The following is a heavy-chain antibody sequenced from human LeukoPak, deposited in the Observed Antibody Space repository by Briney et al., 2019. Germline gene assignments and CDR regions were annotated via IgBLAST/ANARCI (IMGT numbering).Heavy chain of an antibody. Sequence: SVKVSCKASGGTLSSYAISWVRQAPGQGLEWMGRFIPIFGTANYAQKFQGRVTITTDESTSTAYMELSSLRSEDTAVYYCARGGIAAAGTYYWYFDLWGRGTLVTVSS. V-gene: IGHV1-69*05. CDR2: FIPIFGTA. D-gene: IGHD6-13*01. J-gene: IGHJ2*01. CDR3: ARGGIAAAGTYYWYFDL. CDR1: GGTLSSYA.